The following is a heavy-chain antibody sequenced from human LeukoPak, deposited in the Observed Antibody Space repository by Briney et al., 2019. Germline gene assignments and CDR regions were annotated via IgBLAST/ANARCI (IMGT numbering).Heavy chain of an antibody. CDR2: ISGSGGTI. CDR3: AKDGTIVLMVYAIFTSAFDI. Sequence: GGSLRLSCAASGFTFSSYEMNWVRQAPGKGLEWISYISGSGGTIYYADSMKGRFTISRDNAKNSLDLQMSSLRAEDTAVYYCAKDGTIVLMVYAIFTSAFDIWGQGTMVTVSS. D-gene: IGHD2-8*01. CDR1: GFTFSSYE. J-gene: IGHJ3*02. V-gene: IGHV3-48*03.